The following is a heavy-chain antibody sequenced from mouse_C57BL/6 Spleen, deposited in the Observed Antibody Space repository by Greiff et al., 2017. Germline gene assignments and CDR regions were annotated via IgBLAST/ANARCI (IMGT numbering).Heavy chain of an antibody. Sequence: EVQLQQSGPELVKPGASVKMSCKASGYTFTDYNMHWVKQSHGKSLEWIGYINPNNGGTSYNQKFKGKATLTVNKSSSTAYMELRSLTTADSAVYYCARSIYCGKGFAYWGQGTLVTVSA. CDR1: GYTFTDYN. D-gene: IGHD2-1*01. CDR2: INPNNGGT. V-gene: IGHV1-22*01. CDR3: ARSIYCGKGFAY. J-gene: IGHJ3*01.